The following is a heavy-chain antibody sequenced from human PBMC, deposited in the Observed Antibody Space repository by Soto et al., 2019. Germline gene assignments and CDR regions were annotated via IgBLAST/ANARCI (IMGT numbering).Heavy chain of an antibody. CDR1: GVSIPSGDYY. J-gene: IGHJ6*01. CDR3: GWGHRAGHYVYYGMDV. D-gene: IGHD3-9*01. Sequence: QVQLQESGPGLVKPSQTLSLPCIVSGVSIPSGDYYWRWIRQHPGKVLEWIGYIHNMGTTYYNPSLQSRLTISVDTSQTQLALGLSSGTTAGKAVYYCGWGHRAGHYVYYGMDVWGQGTTVTVSS. CDR2: IHNMGTT. V-gene: IGHV4-30-4*01.